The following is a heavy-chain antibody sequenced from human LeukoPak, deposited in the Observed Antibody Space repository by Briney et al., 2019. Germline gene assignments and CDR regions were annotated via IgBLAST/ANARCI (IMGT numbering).Heavy chain of an antibody. CDR1: GGSISSGDYY. D-gene: IGHD5-18*01. V-gene: IGHV4-30-4*08. Sequence: SETLSLTCTVSGGSISSGDYYWSWIRQPPGKGLEWIGYIYYSGSTYYNPSLKSRVTISVDTSKNQFSLKLSSVTAADTAVYYCAREDTAMVKYYWGQGTLVTVSS. CDR3: AREDTAMVKYY. J-gene: IGHJ4*02. CDR2: IYYSGST.